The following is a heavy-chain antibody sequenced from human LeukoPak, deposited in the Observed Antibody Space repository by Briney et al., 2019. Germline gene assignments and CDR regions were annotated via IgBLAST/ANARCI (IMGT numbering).Heavy chain of an antibody. V-gene: IGHV5-51*01. Sequence: GESLKISCKASGYSFSSDWIAWVRQMPGKGLEWMGIIFPIDSETTYSPSFQGQVTISADKSISTAYLQWSSLKASDTAMYYCTSVCSGGSCSRDAMDVWGQGTMGTVS. J-gene: IGHJ6*02. D-gene: IGHD2-15*01. CDR2: IFPIDSET. CDR1: GYSFSSDW. CDR3: TSVCSGGSCSRDAMDV.